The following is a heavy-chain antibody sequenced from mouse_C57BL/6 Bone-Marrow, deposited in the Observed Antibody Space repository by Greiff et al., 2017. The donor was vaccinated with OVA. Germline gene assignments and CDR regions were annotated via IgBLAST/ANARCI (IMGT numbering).Heavy chain of an antibody. CDR1: GFTFSSYA. CDR3: TRGPVTTVGPYFDH. D-gene: IGHD1-1*01. V-gene: IGHV5-9-1*02. Sequence: DVHLVESGAGLVKPGGSLKLSCAASGFTFSSYAMSWVRQTPEKRLEWVAYISSGGDYIYYADTVKGRFTISRDNARNTLYLQMSSLKSEDTAMYYCTRGPVTTVGPYFDHWGQGTTLTVSS. J-gene: IGHJ2*01. CDR2: ISSGGDYI.